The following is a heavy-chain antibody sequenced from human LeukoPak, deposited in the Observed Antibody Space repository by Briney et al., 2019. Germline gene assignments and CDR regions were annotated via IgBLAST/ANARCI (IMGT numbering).Heavy chain of an antibody. CDR3: ARAYKDRSLAGKKEFFQH. Sequence: GGSLRLSCAASGFTFDNYAMNWVRQVPGKGLEWISLISWNSGTIGYADSVKGRFTISRDNANNFLYLQMNSLRAEDTALYYCARAYKDRSLAGKKEFFQHWGQGTLVTVSA. V-gene: IGHV3-9*01. J-gene: IGHJ1*01. D-gene: IGHD6-19*01. CDR2: ISWNSGTI. CDR1: GFTFDNYA.